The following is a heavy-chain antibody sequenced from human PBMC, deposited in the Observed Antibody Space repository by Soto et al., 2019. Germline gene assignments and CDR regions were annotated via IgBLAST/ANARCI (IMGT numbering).Heavy chain of an antibody. CDR3: ARDRGWYYFDY. J-gene: IGHJ4*02. CDR2: IWYDGSNK. D-gene: IGHD6-19*01. CDR1: GFTFSSYG. Sequence: QVQLVESGGGVVQPGRSLRRSCAASGFTFSSYGMHWVRQAPGKGLEWVAVIWYDGSNKYYADSVQGRFTISRDNSKNTLYLQMNSLRAEDTAVYYCARDRGWYYFDYWGQGTLVTVSS. V-gene: IGHV3-33*01.